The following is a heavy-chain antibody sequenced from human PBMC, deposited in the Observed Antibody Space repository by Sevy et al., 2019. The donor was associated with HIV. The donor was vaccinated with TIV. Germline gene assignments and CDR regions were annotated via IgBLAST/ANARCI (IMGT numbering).Heavy chain of an antibody. CDR2: ISWNSGSI. D-gene: IGHD3-10*01. Sequence: GGSLRLSCAASGFTFDDYAMHWVRQAPGKGLEWVSGISWNSGSIGYADSVKGRFTISRDNAKNSLYLQMNSLRAEDTALKYCAKDLGGTMVRGVIVEPGPFDYWGQGTLVTVSS. CDR3: AKDLGGTMVRGVIVEPGPFDY. J-gene: IGHJ4*02. CDR1: GFTFDDYA. V-gene: IGHV3-9*01.